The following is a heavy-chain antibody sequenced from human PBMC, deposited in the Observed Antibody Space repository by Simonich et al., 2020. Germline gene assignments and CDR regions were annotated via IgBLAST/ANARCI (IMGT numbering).Heavy chain of an antibody. D-gene: IGHD6-19*01. CDR2: INPNSGGQ. V-gene: IGHV1-2*06. Sequence: QVQLVQSGAEVKKPGASVKVSCKASGYTFTGYYMHWGRQAPGQGLEGRGRINPNSGGQNYAQEVKGRVTMTRDTSISTAYMELSRLRSDDTAVYYCARELKGVPVGWGSQIDIWGQGTMVTVSS. J-gene: IGHJ3*02. CDR1: GYTFTGYY. CDR3: ARELKGVPVGWGSQIDI.